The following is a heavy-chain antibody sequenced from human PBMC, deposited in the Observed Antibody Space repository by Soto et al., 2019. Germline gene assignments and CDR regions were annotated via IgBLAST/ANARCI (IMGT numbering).Heavy chain of an antibody. J-gene: IGHJ3*02. Sequence: GGSLRLSCAASGFTFSSYAMSWVRQAPGKGLEWVSYISSSGSTIYYADSVKGRFTISRDNAKNSLYLQMNSLRAEDTAVYYCARPYYDSSGYSFWAFYIWGQGTMVTVSS. D-gene: IGHD3-22*01. CDR1: GFTFSSYA. CDR2: ISSSGSTI. CDR3: ARPYYDSSGYSFWAFYI. V-gene: IGHV3-48*04.